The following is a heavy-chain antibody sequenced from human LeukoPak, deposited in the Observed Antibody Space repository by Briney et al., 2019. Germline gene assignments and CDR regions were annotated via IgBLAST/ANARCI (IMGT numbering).Heavy chain of an antibody. J-gene: IGHJ4*02. Sequence: GGSLRLSCAASGFTFNDYYMSWIRHAPGKGLEWVSYMSSSGTTIYYADSVKGRFTISRDNAKNSLYLQMNSLRAEDTAVYYCAREGRQWLVLGGVDYWGQGTLVTVSS. CDR1: GFTFNDYY. CDR2: MSSSGTTI. D-gene: IGHD6-19*01. CDR3: AREGRQWLVLGGVDY. V-gene: IGHV3-11*04.